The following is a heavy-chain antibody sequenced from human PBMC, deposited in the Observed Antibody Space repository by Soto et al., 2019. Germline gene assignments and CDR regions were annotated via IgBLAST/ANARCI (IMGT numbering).Heavy chain of an antibody. CDR3: ARERPDGSRLDP. D-gene: IGHD6-13*01. CDR1: GGSISSGDYY. CDR2: IYYSGST. Sequence: QVQLQESGPGLVKPSQTLSLTCTVSGGSISSGDYYWSWIRQPPGKGLEWIGYIYYSGSTYYNPYLRSRVTISIDTSKNPLSLKLSSVTAADTAVYYCARERPDGSRLDPWCQGTLVTVSS. V-gene: IGHV4-30-4*01. J-gene: IGHJ5*02.